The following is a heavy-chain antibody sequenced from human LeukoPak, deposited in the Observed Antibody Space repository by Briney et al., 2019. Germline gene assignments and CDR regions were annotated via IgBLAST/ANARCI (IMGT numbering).Heavy chain of an antibody. V-gene: IGHV4-59*01. Sequence: SETLSLTCTVSGGSISSYYWSWIRQPPGKGLEWIGYIYYSGSTNYNPSLKSRVTISVDTSKNQFSLKLSSVTAADTAVYYCARGLVVMVTRPFDIWGQGTMVTVSS. D-gene: IGHD4-23*01. J-gene: IGHJ3*02. CDR2: IYYSGST. CDR1: GGSISSYY. CDR3: ARGLVVMVTRPFDI.